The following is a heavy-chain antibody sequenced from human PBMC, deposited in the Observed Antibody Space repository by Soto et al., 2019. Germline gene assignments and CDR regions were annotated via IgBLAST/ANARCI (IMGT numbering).Heavy chain of an antibody. CDR2: IWHDASNK. J-gene: IGHJ4*02. Sequence: QVQLVESGGGVVQPGGSLRLSCAASGFTFNARGIHWVRQAPGKGLEWVSFIWHDASNKYYADSVKGRFAISRDNSKDTVDLQMSSLRAEDTAVYYCVRDWEWRADYWGQGTLVTVSS. CDR3: VRDWEWRADY. D-gene: IGHD3-3*01. CDR1: GFTFNARG. V-gene: IGHV3-33*01.